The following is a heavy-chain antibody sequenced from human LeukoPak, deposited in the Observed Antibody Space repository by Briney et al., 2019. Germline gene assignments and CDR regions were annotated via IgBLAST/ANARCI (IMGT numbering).Heavy chain of an antibody. CDR1: GFTFSSYS. V-gene: IGHV3-21*01. CDR3: ARWIAVAGSRAWFDP. D-gene: IGHD6-19*01. Sequence: PGGSLRLSCAASGFTFSSYSMNWVRQAPGKGLEWVSSISSSSSYIYYADSVKGRFTISRDNAKNSLYLQMNSLRAEDTAMYYCARWIAVAGSRAWFDPWGQGTLVTVSS. CDR2: ISSSSSYI. J-gene: IGHJ5*02.